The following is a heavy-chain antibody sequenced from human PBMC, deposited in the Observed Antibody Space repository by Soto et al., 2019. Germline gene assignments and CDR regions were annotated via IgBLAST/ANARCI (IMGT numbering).Heavy chain of an antibody. CDR3: ARHKVVTAKEGPNDAFDI. J-gene: IGHJ3*02. CDR2: IYYSGST. Sequence: QLQLQESGPGLVKPSETLSLTCTVSGGSISSSSYYWGWIRQPPGKGLEWIGSIYYSGSTYYNPSLKSRVTISVDTSKNQFSLKLSSVTAADTAVYYCARHKVVTAKEGPNDAFDIWGQGTMVTVSS. D-gene: IGHD2-21*02. V-gene: IGHV4-39*01. CDR1: GGSISSSSYY.